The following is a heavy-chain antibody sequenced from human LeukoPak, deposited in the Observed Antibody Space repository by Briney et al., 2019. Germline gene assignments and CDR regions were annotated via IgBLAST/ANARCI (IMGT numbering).Heavy chain of an antibody. V-gene: IGHV4-39*01. CDR2: IYSSGSA. CDR3: QSRYLEWLLEY. D-gene: IGHD3-3*01. CDR1: VGSINSNNYY. J-gene: IGHJ4*02. Sequence: SETLSLTCTVSVGSINSNNYYWGWVRQPPGRGLEWIGSIYSSGSAYYNPSPKSRVTISVDTSNNQFSLRLSSVTAADTAVYYCQSRYLEWLLEYWGQGTLVTVSS.